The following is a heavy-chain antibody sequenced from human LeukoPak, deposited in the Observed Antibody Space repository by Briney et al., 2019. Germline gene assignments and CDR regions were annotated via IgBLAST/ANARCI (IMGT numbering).Heavy chain of an antibody. CDR3: EKDSSSL. J-gene: IGHJ4*02. V-gene: IGHV3-23*01. D-gene: IGHD6-6*01. Sequence: GGSLRLSCAASGFTFSNSAMSWVRQAPGKGLEWVSTISGSAGSTYYADSVKGRFTISRDNSKNTLYLQMNNLRAEVTAVYYCEKDSSSLWGQGTLVTVSS. CDR2: ISGSAGST. CDR1: GFTFSNSA.